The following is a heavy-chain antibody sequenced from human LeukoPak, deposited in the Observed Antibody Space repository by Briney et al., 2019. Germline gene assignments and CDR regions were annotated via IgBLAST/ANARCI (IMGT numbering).Heavy chain of an antibody. D-gene: IGHD3-3*01. CDR2: INPNSGGT. J-gene: IGHJ6*03. V-gene: IGHV1-2*02. CDR1: GYTFTGYY. Sequence: EASVKVSCKASGYTFTGYYMHWVRQAPGQGLEWMGWINPNSGGTNYAQKFQGRVTMTRDTSISTAYMELSRLRSDDTAVYYCASFGVVSHRYYYYYYMDVWGKGTTVTVSS. CDR3: ASFGVVSHRYYYYYYMDV.